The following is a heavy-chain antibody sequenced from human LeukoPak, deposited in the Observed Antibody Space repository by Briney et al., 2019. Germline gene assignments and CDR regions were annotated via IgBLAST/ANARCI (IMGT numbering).Heavy chain of an antibody. CDR2: INPSGSST. V-gene: IGHV1-46*01. J-gene: IGHJ5*02. CDR1: GYGFTSHY. Sequence: ASVKVSCKASGYGFTSHYMHWVRQAPGQGLEWMGLINPSGSSTLYAQKFQGRVTMTRDMSTTTDCMELSSLRSEDTAVYYCARDNSVGDIAWWFDPWGQGTLVTVSS. D-gene: IGHD3-16*02. CDR3: ARDNSVGDIAWWFDP.